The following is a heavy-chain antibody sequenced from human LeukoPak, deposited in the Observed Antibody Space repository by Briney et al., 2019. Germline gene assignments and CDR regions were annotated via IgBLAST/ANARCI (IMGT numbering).Heavy chain of an antibody. CDR3: ARSSSSWYGYYYYYMDV. Sequence: ASVKVSCKASGYTFTSYGISWVRQAPGQGLEWMGWISAYNGNTNYAQKLQGRVTTTTDTSTSTAYMELRSLRSDDTAVYYCARSSSSWYGYYYYYMDVWGKGTTVTVSS. D-gene: IGHD6-13*01. V-gene: IGHV1-18*01. J-gene: IGHJ6*03. CDR2: ISAYNGNT. CDR1: GYTFTSYG.